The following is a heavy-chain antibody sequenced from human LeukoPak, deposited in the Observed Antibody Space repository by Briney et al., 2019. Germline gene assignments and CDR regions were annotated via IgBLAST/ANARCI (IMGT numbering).Heavy chain of an antibody. J-gene: IGHJ4*02. V-gene: IGHV3-48*01. CDR2: ISSSSSTI. CDR1: GFPFSSYW. CDR3: ARGAYYYED. Sequence: GGSLRLSCVASGFPFSSYWMTWVRQAPGKGLEWVSYISSSSSTIYYADSVKGRFTISRDNAKNSLYLQMNSLRAEDTAVYYCARGAYYYEDWGQGTLVIVFS.